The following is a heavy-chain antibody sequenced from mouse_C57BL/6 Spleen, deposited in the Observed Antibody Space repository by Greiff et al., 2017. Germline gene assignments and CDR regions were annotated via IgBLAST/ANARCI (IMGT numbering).Heavy chain of an antibody. J-gene: IGHJ2*01. CDR2: INPNNGGT. CDR3: ARGELFENY. D-gene: IGHD4-1*01. Sequence: VQLQQSGPELVKPGASVKISCKASGYTFTDYYMNWVKQSHGKSLEWIGDINPNNGGTSYNQKFKGKATLTVDKSSSTAYMELRSLTSEDSAVYYCARGELFENYWGQGTTLTVSS. CDR1: GYTFTDYY. V-gene: IGHV1-26*01.